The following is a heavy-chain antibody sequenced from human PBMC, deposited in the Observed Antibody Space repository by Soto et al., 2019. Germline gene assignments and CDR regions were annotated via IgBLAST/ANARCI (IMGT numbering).Heavy chain of an antibody. J-gene: IGHJ6*02. Sequence: SETLSLTCAVSGGSISSGGYSCSCIRQPPGKGLEWIGYIYHSGSTYYNPSLKSRVTISVDRSKNQFSLKLSSVTAADTAVYYCARQGFGPLHGLVDVWGQGTTVT. CDR2: IYHSGST. CDR1: GGSISSGGYS. D-gene: IGHD3-10*01. CDR3: ARQGFGPLHGLVDV. V-gene: IGHV4-30-2*01.